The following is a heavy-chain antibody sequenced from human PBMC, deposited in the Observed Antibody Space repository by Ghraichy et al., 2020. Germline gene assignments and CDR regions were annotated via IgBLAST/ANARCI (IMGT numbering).Heavy chain of an antibody. CDR1: GFTFSDYW. V-gene: IGHV3-7*01. D-gene: IGHD3-9*01. Sequence: GESLNISCAASGFTFSDYWMNWVRQAPGKGLEWVANIKQDGSEKYYVDSVKGRFTISRDNAKNSLYLQMNSLRAEDTAVYYCARDPTYDILTGYYRGGDDYWGQGTLVTVSS. CDR2: IKQDGSEK. CDR3: ARDPTYDILTGYYRGGDDY. J-gene: IGHJ4*02.